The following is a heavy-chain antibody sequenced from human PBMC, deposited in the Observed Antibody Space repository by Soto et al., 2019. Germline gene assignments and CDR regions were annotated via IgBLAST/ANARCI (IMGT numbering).Heavy chain of an antibody. CDR1: GFTFRSYA. Sequence: GGSLRLSCAASGFTFRSYAMSWVRQAPGKGLEWVSVISGSDDSTYYADSVKGRFTISRDNSKNTLYLQMNSLRAEDTAVYYCAKRSSSSTFQHWGQGTLVTVSS. CDR3: AKRSSSSTFQH. CDR2: ISGSDDST. J-gene: IGHJ4*02. V-gene: IGHV3-23*01. D-gene: IGHD6-6*01.